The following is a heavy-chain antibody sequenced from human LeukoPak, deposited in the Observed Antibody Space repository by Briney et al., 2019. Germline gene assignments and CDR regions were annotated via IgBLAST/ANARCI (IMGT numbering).Heavy chain of an antibody. CDR2: TYYRSKWYI. D-gene: IGHD6-25*01. CDR1: GGSVSTNSAA. Sequence: SQTLSLTCAISGGSVSTNSAAWNWIRQSPSRGLEWLGRTYYRSKWYIDYAESVKSRISINPDTSKNQSSLQLNSVTPEDTAVYYCARGRAAYYGMDVWGQGTTVTVS. J-gene: IGHJ6*02. V-gene: IGHV6-1*01. CDR3: ARGRAAYYGMDV.